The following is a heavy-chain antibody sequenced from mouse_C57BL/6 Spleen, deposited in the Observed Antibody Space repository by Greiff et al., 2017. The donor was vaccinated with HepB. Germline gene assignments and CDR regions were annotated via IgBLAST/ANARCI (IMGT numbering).Heavy chain of an antibody. V-gene: IGHV1-52*01. Sequence: QVQLQQPGAELVRPGSSVKLSCKASGYTFTSYWMHWVKQRPIQGLEWIGNIDPSDSETHYNQKFKDKATLTVDKSSSTAYMQLSSLTSEDSAVYSGARGITTGVGGGVADWGQGALVTVSA. J-gene: IGHJ3*01. CDR1: GYTFTSYW. D-gene: IGHD1-1*01. CDR2: IDPSDSET. CDR3: ARGITTGVGGGVAD.